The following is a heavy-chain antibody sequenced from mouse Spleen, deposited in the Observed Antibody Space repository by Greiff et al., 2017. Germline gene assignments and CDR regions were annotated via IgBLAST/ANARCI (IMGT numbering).Heavy chain of an antibody. J-gene: IGHJ4*01. CDR1: GYTFTDYE. Sequence: QVQLKESGAELVRPGASVTLSCKASGYTFTDYEMHWVKQTPVHGLEWIGAIDPETGGTAYNQKFKGKAILTADKSSSTAYMELRSLTSEDSAVYYCTRSTMITTGYYAMDYWGQGTSVTVSS. CDR2: IDPETGGT. CDR3: TRSTMITTGYYAMDY. D-gene: IGHD2-4*01. V-gene: IGHV1-15*01.